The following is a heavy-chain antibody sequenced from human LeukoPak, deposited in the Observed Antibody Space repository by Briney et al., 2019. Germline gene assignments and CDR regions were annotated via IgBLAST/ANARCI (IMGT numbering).Heavy chain of an antibody. J-gene: IGHJ4*02. Sequence: SQTLSLTCTVSGGSISSGSYYWSWIRQPAGKGLEWIGRIYTSGSTNYNPSLKSRVTISVDTSKNQFSLKLNSVTAADTAVYYCARHASLRSPYDYWGRGTLVTVSS. D-gene: IGHD3-16*01. V-gene: IGHV4-61*02. CDR2: IYTSGST. CDR3: ARHASLRSPYDY. CDR1: GGSISSGSYY.